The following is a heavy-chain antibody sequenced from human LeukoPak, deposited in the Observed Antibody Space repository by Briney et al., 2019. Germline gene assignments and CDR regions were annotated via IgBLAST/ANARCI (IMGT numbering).Heavy chain of an antibody. J-gene: IGHJ4*02. CDR3: ARARPTYYYDSSGYVKGGYFDY. CDR2: INHSGST. Sequence: SETLSLTCAVYGGSFSGYYWSWIRQPPGKGLEWIGEINHSGSTNYNPSLKSRVTISVDTSKNQFSLKLSSVTAADTAVYYCARARPTYYYDSSGYVKGGYFDYWGQGTLVTVSS. D-gene: IGHD3-22*01. V-gene: IGHV4-34*01. CDR1: GGSFSGYY.